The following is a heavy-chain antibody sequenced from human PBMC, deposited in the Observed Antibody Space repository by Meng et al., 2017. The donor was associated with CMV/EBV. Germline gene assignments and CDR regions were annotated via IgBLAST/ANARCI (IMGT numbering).Heavy chain of an antibody. J-gene: IGHJ5*02. V-gene: IGHV1-69*04. CDR1: NFSSYT. CDR3: ARDIDIVVVPAAIVGLDP. Sequence: NFSSYTISWVRQAPGQGLEWMGRIIPILGIANYAQKFQGRVTITADKSTSTAYMELSSLRSEDTAVYYCARDIDIVVVPAAIVGLDPWGQGTLVTVSS. D-gene: IGHD2-2*02. CDR2: IIPILGIA.